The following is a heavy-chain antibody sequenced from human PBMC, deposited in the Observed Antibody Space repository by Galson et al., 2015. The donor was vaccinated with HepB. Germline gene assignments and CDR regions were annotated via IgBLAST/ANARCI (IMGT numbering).Heavy chain of an antibody. V-gene: IGHV3-48*01. CDR3: AKDYYDFWSGSLGV. Sequence: LRLSCAASTFIFSTYSMNWVRQAPGKGLEWVSYISSSSTTIYYADSVKGRFTVSRDNSKNTLSLQMNSLRVEDTAVYYCAKDYYDFWSGSLGVWGQGTTVTVSS. CDR2: ISSSSTTI. CDR1: TFIFSTYS. J-gene: IGHJ6*02. D-gene: IGHD3-3*01.